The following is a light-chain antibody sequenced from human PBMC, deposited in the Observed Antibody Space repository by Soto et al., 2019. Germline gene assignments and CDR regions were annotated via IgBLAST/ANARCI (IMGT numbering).Light chain of an antibody. CDR2: SNT. Sequence: QSVLTQPPSASGTPGQRVTISCSGSSSNIGSHTVNWFQQLPGTAPRLLIYSNTQRPSGVPVRFSGSKSGTSASLAISGLQSEYEADYYCAAWDDSLNGVVFGGGTKLTVL. CDR1: SSNIGSHT. V-gene: IGLV1-44*01. J-gene: IGLJ2*01. CDR3: AAWDDSLNGVV.